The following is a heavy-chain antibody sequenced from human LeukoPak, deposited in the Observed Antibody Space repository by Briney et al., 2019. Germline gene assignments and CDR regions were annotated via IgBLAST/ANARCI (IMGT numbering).Heavy chain of an antibody. CDR3: AKDQGSRDFDY. D-gene: IGHD1-26*01. CDR1: GFTFSRHD. J-gene: IGHJ4*02. CDR2: IRYDGSNK. V-gene: IGHV3-30*02. Sequence: GGSLRLSCAASGFTFSRHDMHWVRQAPGKGLEWLAFIRYDGSNKYYSDSVKGRFTISRDNSKNTLYLQMNSLRREDTAVYYCAKDQGSRDFDYWGQGTLATVSS.